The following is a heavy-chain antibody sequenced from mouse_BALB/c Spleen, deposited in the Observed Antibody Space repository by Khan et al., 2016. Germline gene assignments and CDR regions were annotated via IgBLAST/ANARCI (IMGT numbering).Heavy chain of an antibody. V-gene: IGHV3-2*02. J-gene: IGHJ4*01. Sequence: EVQLQESGPGLVKPSQSLSLTCTVTGYSITSDYAWNWIRQFQGNKLEWMGYISYSGSNSYNPSLKRRISITRYTSKNQFFLQLNSVTTEDTATYYCARHYDYPYYAMDYWGQGTSVTVSS. D-gene: IGHD2-4*01. CDR1: GYSITSDYA. CDR3: ARHYDYPYYAMDY. CDR2: ISYSGSN.